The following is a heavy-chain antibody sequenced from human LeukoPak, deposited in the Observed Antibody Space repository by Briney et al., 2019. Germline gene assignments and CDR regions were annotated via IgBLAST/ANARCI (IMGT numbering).Heavy chain of an antibody. V-gene: IGHV3-30-3*01. J-gene: IGHJ6*03. Sequence: GGSLRLSCAASGFTFSSYAMHWVRQAPGKGLEWVAVISYDGSNKYYADSVKGRFTISRDNSKNTLYLQMNSLRAEDTAVYYCAKAQSSGWKWSYYYYYMDVWGKGTTVTVSS. CDR2: ISYDGSNK. CDR3: AKAQSSGWKWSYYYYYMDV. D-gene: IGHD6-19*01. CDR1: GFTFSSYA.